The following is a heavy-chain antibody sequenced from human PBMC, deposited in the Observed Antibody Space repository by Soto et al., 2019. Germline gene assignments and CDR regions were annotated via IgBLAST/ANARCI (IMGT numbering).Heavy chain of an antibody. J-gene: IGHJ4*02. V-gene: IGHV4-59*01. D-gene: IGHD2-15*01. Sequence: QVQLQESGPRLVKPSETLSLTCTVSGVSISTYYWSWIRQPPGKGLEWIGYIYYSGSTDYNPSLKSRVTISVDTSKNQFSLRLSSMTAADTAVYYCARDQGGPFDYWGQGTLVTVSS. CDR2: IYYSGST. CDR3: ARDQGGPFDY. CDR1: GVSISTYY.